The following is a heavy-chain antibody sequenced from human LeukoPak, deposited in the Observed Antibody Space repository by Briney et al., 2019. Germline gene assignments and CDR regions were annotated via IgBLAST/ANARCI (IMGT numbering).Heavy chain of an antibody. CDR1: GGTFSSYA. CDR3: ARDSYGDGDY. V-gene: IGHV1-69*04. D-gene: IGHD4-17*01. J-gene: IGHJ4*02. CDR2: IIPILGIA. Sequence: SVKVSCKASGGTFSSYAIIWVRQAPGQGLEWMGRIIPILGIANYAQKFQGRVTITADKSTSTAYMELSSLRSEDTAVYYCARDSYGDGDYWGQGTLVTVSS.